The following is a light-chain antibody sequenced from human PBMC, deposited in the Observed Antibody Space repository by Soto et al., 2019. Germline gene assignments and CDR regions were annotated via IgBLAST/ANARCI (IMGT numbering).Light chain of an antibody. Sequence: DIQMTQAPSSLSASVGDRVTITCRARQDISTYLAWYQQKPGKVPKLLISAAYTLQSGVPPRFSGSGSGTDFTLTISSQQPEDVPTDYCQKYDNAPLTFGGGTKVEIK. CDR1: QDISTY. CDR3: QKYDNAPLT. J-gene: IGKJ4*01. CDR2: AAY. V-gene: IGKV1-27*01.